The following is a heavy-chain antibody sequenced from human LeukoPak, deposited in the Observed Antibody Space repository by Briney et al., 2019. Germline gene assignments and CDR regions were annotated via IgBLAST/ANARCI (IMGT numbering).Heavy chain of an antibody. Sequence: AGACLRLSCAPSGSTLSKHPIYSARQAPGNGLGWDSSLIDTGDSRHYADSVKGWFTISRDSARSALYLQMNSLRAEDTAVYYCAKGDCASGSCYFDDWGQGSQVTVSS. J-gene: IGHJ4*02. CDR2: LIDTGDSR. D-gene: IGHD2-8*01. CDR3: AKGDCASGSCYFDD. V-gene: IGHV3-23*01. CDR1: GSTLSKHP.